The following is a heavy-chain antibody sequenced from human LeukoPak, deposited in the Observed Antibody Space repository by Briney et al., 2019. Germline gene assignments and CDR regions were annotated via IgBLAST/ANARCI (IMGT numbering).Heavy chain of an antibody. J-gene: IGHJ6*03. CDR1: GESLSGYF. D-gene: IGHD3-3*02. V-gene: IGHV4-34*01. CDR3: ARAFYPGYYSYMAV. Sequence: SETLSLTCVVYGESLSGYFWSWIRQTPGKGLDWIGEINHSGSINYNPSFKRRVTISGDTSKNQFSLNVRSVTAADTAVYYCARAFYPGYYSYMAVWGKGTTVTVSS. CDR2: INHSGSI.